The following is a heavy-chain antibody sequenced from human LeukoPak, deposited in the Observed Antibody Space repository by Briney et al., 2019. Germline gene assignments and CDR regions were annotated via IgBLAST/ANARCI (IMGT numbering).Heavy chain of an antibody. J-gene: IGHJ4*02. Sequence: PGGSLRLSCAASGFTFSSYAMSWVRQAPGKGLEWVSAISGSGGSTYYADSVKGRFTISRDNAKNTLYLQMNSLRAEDTAVYYCARGGGYSYGSVDYWGQGTLVTVSS. V-gene: IGHV3-23*01. CDR3: ARGGGYSYGSVDY. D-gene: IGHD5-18*01. CDR2: ISGSGGST. CDR1: GFTFSSYA.